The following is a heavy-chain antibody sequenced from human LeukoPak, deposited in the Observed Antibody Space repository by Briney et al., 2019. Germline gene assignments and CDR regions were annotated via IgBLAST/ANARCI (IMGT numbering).Heavy chain of an antibody. V-gene: IGHV3-30*04. CDR2: ISYDGSNK. CDR3: ARDAVVVKPYYYYYMDV. Sequence: PGRSLRLSCAASGFTFSSYAMHWVRQAPGKGLEWVAVISYDGSNKYYADSVKGRFTISRDNSKNTLYLQMNSLRAEDTAVYYCARDAVVVKPYYYYYMDVWGKGTTVTVSS. CDR1: GFTFSSYA. J-gene: IGHJ6*03. D-gene: IGHD6-19*01.